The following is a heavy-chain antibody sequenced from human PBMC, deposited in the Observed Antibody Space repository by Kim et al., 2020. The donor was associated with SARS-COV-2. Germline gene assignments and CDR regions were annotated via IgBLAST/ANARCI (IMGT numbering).Heavy chain of an antibody. J-gene: IGHJ5*02. Sequence: ASVKVSCKASGYTFTSYGISWVRQAPGQGLEWMGWISAYNCNTNYAQKLQGRVTMTTDTSTSTAYMELRSLRSDDTAVYYCARGLGGEDIVVVPAAITWFDPWGQGTLVTVSS. CDR1: GYTFTSYG. CDR2: ISAYNCNT. D-gene: IGHD2-2*01. CDR3: ARGLGGEDIVVVPAAITWFDP. V-gene: IGHV1-18*01.